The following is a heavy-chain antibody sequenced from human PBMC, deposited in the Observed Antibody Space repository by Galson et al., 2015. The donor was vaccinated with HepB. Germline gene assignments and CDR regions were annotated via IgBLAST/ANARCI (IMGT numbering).Heavy chain of an antibody. D-gene: IGHD3-16*01. V-gene: IGHV1-18*01. CDR1: GFSFASYG. CDR2: ISGYSGET. CDR3: ARGYDYVWGSFPDAFDI. J-gene: IGHJ3*02. Sequence: SVKVSCKASGFSFASYGFSWVRRAPGQGLEWMGWISGYSGETVHAENFQARVTMTTDTSTNTAYMELRGLRSDDTAVYYCARGYDYVWGSFPDAFDIWGQGTAVTVSS.